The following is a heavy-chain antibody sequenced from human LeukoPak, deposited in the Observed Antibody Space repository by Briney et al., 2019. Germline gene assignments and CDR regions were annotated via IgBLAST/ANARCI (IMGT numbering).Heavy chain of an antibody. V-gene: IGHV1-8*01. J-gene: IGHJ3*02. CDR2: MNPNSGNT. CDR1: GYTFTSYD. CDR3: ARGYYYDSSGPLDAFDI. D-gene: IGHD3-22*01. Sequence: ASVKVSCKASGYTFTSYDINWVRQATGQGLEWMGWMNPNSGNTGYAQKFQGRVTMTRNTSISTAYMELSSLRSEDTAVYYCARGYYYDSSGPLDAFDIWGQGTMVTVSS.